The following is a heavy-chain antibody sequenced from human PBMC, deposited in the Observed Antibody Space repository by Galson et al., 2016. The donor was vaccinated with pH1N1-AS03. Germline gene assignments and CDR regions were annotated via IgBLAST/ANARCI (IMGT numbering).Heavy chain of an antibody. Sequence: SLRLSCAASGFTFNSYWMTWVLQAPGKGLEWVANIKPDGGDKYYVDSVKGRFTISRDNAKNSLYLQMNSLRVEDTAVYYCARDLNWDNAWGQGTLVTVSS. V-gene: IGHV3-7*01. CDR1: GFTFNSYW. J-gene: IGHJ5*02. CDR2: IKPDGGDK. CDR3: ARDLNWDNA.